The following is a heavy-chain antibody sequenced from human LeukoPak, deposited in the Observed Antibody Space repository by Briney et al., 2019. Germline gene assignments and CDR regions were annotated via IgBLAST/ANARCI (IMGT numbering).Heavy chain of an antibody. CDR2: IYTGGDT. V-gene: IGHV3-53*01. Sequence: PGGSPRLSCAASGFSVSNKYMSWVRQAPGKGLEWVSVIYTGGDTYYADSVRGRFTISRDNSKNTVNLQMNSLRAEDTALYYCAGGQMFTSGGFDDWGQGTLVTVSS. J-gene: IGHJ4*02. CDR1: GFSVSNKY. CDR3: AGGQMFTSGGFDD. D-gene: IGHD6-19*01.